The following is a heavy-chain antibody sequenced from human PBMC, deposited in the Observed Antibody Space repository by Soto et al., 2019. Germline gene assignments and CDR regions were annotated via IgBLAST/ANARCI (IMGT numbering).Heavy chain of an antibody. Sequence: GGSLRLSCAASGFTFSSYGMCWVRQAPGKGLEWVAVISYDGSNKYYADSVKGRFTISRDNSKNTLYLQMNSLRAEDTAVYYCAKALIAAAGTGSYFDYWGQGTLVTVSS. J-gene: IGHJ4*02. CDR1: GFTFSSYG. V-gene: IGHV3-30*18. CDR3: AKALIAAAGTGSYFDY. CDR2: ISYDGSNK. D-gene: IGHD6-13*01.